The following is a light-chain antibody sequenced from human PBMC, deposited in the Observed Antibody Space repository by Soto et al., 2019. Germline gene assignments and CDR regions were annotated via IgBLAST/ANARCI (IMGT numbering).Light chain of an antibody. V-gene: IGKV3-15*01. CDR1: QSVSSN. CDR3: QQYINLWT. Sequence: EIVMTQSPATLSVSPGERATLSCRASQSVSSNLAWYQQKPGQSPRLLIYGASTRATGVPARFSGSGSGTEFTLTISRLQSEYFAVDYCQQYINLWTFGQGTKVDIK. CDR2: GAS. J-gene: IGKJ1*01.